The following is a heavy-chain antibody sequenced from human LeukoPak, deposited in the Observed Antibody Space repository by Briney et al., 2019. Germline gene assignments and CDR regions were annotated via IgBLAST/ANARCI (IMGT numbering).Heavy chain of an antibody. CDR3: ARDFLSLNWFDP. V-gene: IGHV3-21*01. CDR1: GFTFSSYS. J-gene: IGHJ5*02. Sequence: GGSLRLSCAASGFTFSSYSMNWVRQAPGKGLEWVSSISSSSSYIYYADSVKGRFTISRDNAKNSLYLQMNSLRAEDTAVYYCARDFLSLNWFDPWGQGTLVTVSS. CDR2: ISSSSSYI.